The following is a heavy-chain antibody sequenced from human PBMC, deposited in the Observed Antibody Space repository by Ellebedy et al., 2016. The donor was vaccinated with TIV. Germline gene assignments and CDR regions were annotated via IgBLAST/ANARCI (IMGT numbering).Heavy chain of an antibody. CDR3: AREKINYEYGLDV. Sequence: PSETLSLTCTVPGGPIGGYYWSWIRQPAGKGLEWVGRIYLIGSSNSNPSLKSRVSLSVDTSKKQFSLNLGSVTAADTAVYYCAREKINYEYGLDVWGQGTTVSVSS. D-gene: IGHD3-16*01. J-gene: IGHJ6*02. CDR1: GGPIGGYY. CDR2: IYLIGSS. V-gene: IGHV4-4*07.